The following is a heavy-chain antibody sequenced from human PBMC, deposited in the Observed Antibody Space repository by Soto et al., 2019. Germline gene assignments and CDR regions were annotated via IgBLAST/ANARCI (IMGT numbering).Heavy chain of an antibody. D-gene: IGHD2-8*01. V-gene: IGHV1-46*01. CDR3: ARGKGEDCTNGVCYHEGYGMDA. CDR2: INPSGGST. J-gene: IGHJ6*02. CDR1: GGTFSSYT. Sequence: ASVKVSCKASGGTFSSYTISWVRQAPGQGLEWMGRINPSGGSTSYAQKFQGRVTTTRDTSTSTAYMELSSLRSEDTAVYYCARGKGEDCTNGVCYHEGYGMDAWGQGTTVTVSS.